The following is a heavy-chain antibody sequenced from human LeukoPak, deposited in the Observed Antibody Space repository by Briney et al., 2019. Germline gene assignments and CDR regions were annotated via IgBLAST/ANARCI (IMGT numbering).Heavy chain of an antibody. J-gene: IGHJ4*02. CDR2: IPYDGSNK. D-gene: IGHD4-23*01. V-gene: IGHV3-30*04. Sequence: GRSLRLSCAASGFTFSTYAMHWVRQAPGKGLEWVAVIPYDGSNKYYADSVKGRFTISRENSKNRLYLQMTSLRAEDTAVYYCARAEGYGGELDSWGQGPLVPVSS. CDR3: ARAEGYGGELDS. CDR1: GFTFSTYA.